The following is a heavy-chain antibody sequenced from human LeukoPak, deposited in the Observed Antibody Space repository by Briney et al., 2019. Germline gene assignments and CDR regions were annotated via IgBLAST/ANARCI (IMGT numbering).Heavy chain of an antibody. Sequence: PGGSLRLSCAASGFTFNIYAMSWVRQAPGKGLEWDSSITSSGDVTFYADSVKDRFTISRDNSKNTLYLQMSRLRAEDTAVYYCAKDRPNYHESNGHYYRPNGDYWGQGTLVTVSS. CDR3: AKDRPNYHESNGHYYRPNGDY. CDR2: ITSSGDVT. J-gene: IGHJ4*02. D-gene: IGHD3-22*01. V-gene: IGHV3-23*01. CDR1: GFTFNIYA.